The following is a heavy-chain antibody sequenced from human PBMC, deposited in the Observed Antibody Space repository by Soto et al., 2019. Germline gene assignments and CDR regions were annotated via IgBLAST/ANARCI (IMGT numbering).Heavy chain of an antibody. D-gene: IGHD6-19*01. CDR2: IYPGDSGT. V-gene: IGHV5-51*01. J-gene: IGHJ3*02. CDR3: ARHKRGVAVAGNDAFDI. CDR1: GYSFTNYW. Sequence: PGESLKISCKATGYSFTNYWIGWVRQIPGKGLEWMGTIYPGDSGTRYSPSFQGQVTISADKSISTAYLQWSSLKAPDTAMYYCARHKRGVAVAGNDAFDIWGQGTMVTVSS.